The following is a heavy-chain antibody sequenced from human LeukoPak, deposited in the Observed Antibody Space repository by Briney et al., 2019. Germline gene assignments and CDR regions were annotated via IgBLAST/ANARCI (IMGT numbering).Heavy chain of an antibody. J-gene: IGHJ4*02. CDR2: IKEDGSEK. CDR1: GFTFSTYW. CDR3: ARNVGWFRFDY. D-gene: IGHD2-15*01. V-gene: IGHV3-7*03. Sequence: GGSLRLSCAASGFTFSTYWMDWVRQAPGKGLERVANIKEDGSEKYYEDSVKGRFTISRDNAKNSLYLQMNSLRAEDTAVYYCARNVGWFRFDYWGQGTLVTVSS.